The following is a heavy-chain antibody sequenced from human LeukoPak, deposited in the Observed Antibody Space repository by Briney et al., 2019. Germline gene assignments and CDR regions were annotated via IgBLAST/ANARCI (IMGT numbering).Heavy chain of an antibody. CDR3: ANGEMATINHY. CDR2: ISISSTYI. CDR1: GFTFSSYS. Sequence: PGGSLRLSCAASGFTFSSYSMNWVRKAPGKGLECVSSISISSTYIYYADSVKSRFTISRDKDKNSLYLQMNSLRAEDTAVYYCANGEMATINHYWGQGTLVTVSS. V-gene: IGHV3-21*04. D-gene: IGHD5-24*01. J-gene: IGHJ4*02.